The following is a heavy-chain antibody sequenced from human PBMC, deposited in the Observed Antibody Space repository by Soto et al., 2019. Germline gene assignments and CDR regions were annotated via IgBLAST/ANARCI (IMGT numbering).Heavy chain of an antibody. CDR3: ARGGSHSSDS. J-gene: IGHJ4*02. Sequence: EVQLVESGGNLVQPGGSLRLSRAASGFTFSDFWMSWVRRAPGRGLEWVANIKEDGSETYYVDSVEGRFTISRDNAKKSLYLQMNSLRAEDTALYYCARGGSHSSDSWGQGALVTVSS. CDR1: GFTFSDFW. CDR2: IKEDGSET. D-gene: IGHD1-26*01. V-gene: IGHV3-7*05.